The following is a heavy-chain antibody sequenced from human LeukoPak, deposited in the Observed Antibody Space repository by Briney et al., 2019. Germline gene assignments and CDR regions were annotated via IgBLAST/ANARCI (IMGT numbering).Heavy chain of an antibody. Sequence: PSETLSLTCTVSGGSISSYYWSWIRQPAGKGPEWIGRIYTSGSTNYNPSLKSRVSMSVDTSKNQFSLKLSSVTAADTAVYYCAREGTKGRYDFWSGYLGFDYFDYWGQGSLVTVSS. CDR1: GGSISSYY. D-gene: IGHD3-3*01. CDR2: IYTSGST. CDR3: AREGTKGRYDFWSGYLGFDYFDY. J-gene: IGHJ4*02. V-gene: IGHV4-4*07.